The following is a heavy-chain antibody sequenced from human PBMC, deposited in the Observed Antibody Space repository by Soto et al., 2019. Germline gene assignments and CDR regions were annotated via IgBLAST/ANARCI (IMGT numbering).Heavy chain of an antibody. V-gene: IGHV1-18*01. D-gene: IGHD3-3*01. CDR1: GYTFTSYD. J-gene: IGHJ3*02. Sequence: ASVKVSCKASGYTFTSYDISWVRQAPGQGLEWMGWISAYNGNTNYAQKLQGRVTMTTDTSTSTAYMELRSLRSDDTAVYYRAREPMRVVPPVSFDIWGQGTMVTVSS. CDR2: ISAYNGNT. CDR3: AREPMRVVPPVSFDI.